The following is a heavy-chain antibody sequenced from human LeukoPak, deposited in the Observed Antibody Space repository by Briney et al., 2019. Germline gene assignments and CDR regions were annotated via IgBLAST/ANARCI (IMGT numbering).Heavy chain of an antibody. V-gene: IGHV3-23*01. Sequence: PGGSLRLSCAASGFTFSSYAMSWVRQAPGKGLEWVSAISGSGGSTYYADSVKGRFTISRDNSKNTLYLQMNSLRAEDTAVYYCAKQGRWLQFEWVDYWGQGTLVTVSS. CDR2: ISGSGGST. CDR3: AKQGRWLQFEWVDY. CDR1: GFTFSSYA. J-gene: IGHJ4*02. D-gene: IGHD5-24*01.